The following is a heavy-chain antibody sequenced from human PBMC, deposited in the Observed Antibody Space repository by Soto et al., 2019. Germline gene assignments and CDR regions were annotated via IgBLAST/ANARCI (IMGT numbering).Heavy chain of an antibody. CDR1: GLSLSDVF. CDR2: TKDKAYSYIT. J-gene: IGHJ4*02. CDR3: ASIWGVFGY. D-gene: IGHD3-16*01. Sequence: EVLLVESGGALVQPGGSLRLSCAASGLSLSDVFIDWVRQAPGKGLEWVGRTKDKAYSYITEYVASVKGRFTISRDDTRNSVFLQMSSLKTEDTAVYYCASIWGVFGYWGQGTLVTVSS. V-gene: IGHV3-72*01.